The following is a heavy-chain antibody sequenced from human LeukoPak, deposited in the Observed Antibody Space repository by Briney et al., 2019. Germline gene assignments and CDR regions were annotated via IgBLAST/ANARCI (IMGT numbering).Heavy chain of an antibody. CDR2: ISGSGGST. D-gene: IGHD4-17*01. J-gene: IGHJ1*01. CDR3: AKDLWLDYGDSH. V-gene: IGHV3-23*01. Sequence: GGSLRLSCAASGFTLSSYAMSWVRQAPGKGLESVSAISGSGGSTYYADSVKGRFTISRDNSKNTLYLQMNSLRAEDTAVYYCAKDLWLDYGDSHWGQGTLVTVPS. CDR1: GFTLSSYA.